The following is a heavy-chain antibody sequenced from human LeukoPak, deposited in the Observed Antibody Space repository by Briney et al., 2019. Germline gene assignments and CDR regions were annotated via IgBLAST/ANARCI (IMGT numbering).Heavy chain of an antibody. J-gene: IGHJ4*02. Sequence: GSLRLSCAASGFTXSDXYMSWIRQAPGXGLXXVSYISSSGSTIYYADSVKGRFTISRDNAKSSLYLQMNSLRAEDTAVYYCARYFEGSGHDDYFDYWGQGAPVTVSS. CDR3: ARYFEGSGHDDYFDY. V-gene: IGHV3-11*04. CDR2: ISSSGSTI. D-gene: IGHD2-15*01. CDR1: GFTXSDXY.